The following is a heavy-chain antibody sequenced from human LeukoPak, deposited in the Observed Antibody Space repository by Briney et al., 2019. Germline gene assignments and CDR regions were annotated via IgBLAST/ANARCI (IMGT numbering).Heavy chain of an antibody. Sequence: GGSLRLSCASPRYTLSSYSMKSVRQTPAKVLELVSSISSSSSYIYYEDSVKGRFTISRDNAKNSLYLQRTSLRAEDKAVYYCARGYSSGWDYWGQGTLVTVSS. V-gene: IGHV3-21*01. J-gene: IGHJ4*02. CDR1: RYTLSSYS. CDR3: ARGYSSGWDY. CDR2: ISSSSSYI. D-gene: IGHD6-19*01.